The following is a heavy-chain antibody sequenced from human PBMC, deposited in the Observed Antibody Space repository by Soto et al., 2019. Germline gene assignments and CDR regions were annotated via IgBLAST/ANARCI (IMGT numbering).Heavy chain of an antibody. V-gene: IGHV3-23*01. D-gene: IGHD6-19*01. CDR3: AKDRGIAVAGASAFDY. J-gene: IGHJ4*02. Sequence: GGSLRLSCTASGFTFTNYAMTWVRQAPGKGLEWVSGISGSGGSTYFADSVRGRFTISRDNSKSTLYLQMNSLRVEDTAVYYCAKDRGIAVAGASAFDYWGQGTLVTVSS. CDR2: ISGSGGST. CDR1: GFTFTNYA.